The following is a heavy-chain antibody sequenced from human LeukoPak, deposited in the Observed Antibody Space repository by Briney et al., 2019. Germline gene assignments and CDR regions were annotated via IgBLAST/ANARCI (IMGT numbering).Heavy chain of an antibody. D-gene: IGHD3-9*01. CDR3: ARDIYDILTGSKNFDY. V-gene: IGHV4-39*07. CDR2: IDYSGNT. CDR1: GGSISSSGYC. J-gene: IGHJ4*02. Sequence: SETLSLTCTVSGGSISSSGYCWGWIRQPPGKGLEWIGSIDYSGNTNYNPSLKSRVTIAVDMSKNQFSLKLSSVTAADTAVYYCARDIYDILTGSKNFDYWGQGTLVTVSS.